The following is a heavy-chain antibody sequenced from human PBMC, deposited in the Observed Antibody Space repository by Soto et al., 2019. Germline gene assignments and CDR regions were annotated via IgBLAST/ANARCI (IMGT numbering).Heavy chain of an antibody. V-gene: IGHV1-2*04. Sequence: QVQLVQSGAEVKKPGASVTVSCRSSGDTFNDYYINWVRQAPGQGLEWMGWINPNGGVTKYAQKFQGWVNKTRATSISTVDKHLSRLRSDDTAVYYCARESGGATATLDYYYFYMDVWGTGTTVTVSS. CDR3: ARESGGATATLDYYYFYMDV. J-gene: IGHJ6*03. CDR1: GDTFNDYY. D-gene: IGHD5-12*01. CDR2: INPNGGVT.